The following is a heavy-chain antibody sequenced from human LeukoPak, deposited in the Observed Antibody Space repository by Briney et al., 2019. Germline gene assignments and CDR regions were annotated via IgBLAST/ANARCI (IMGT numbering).Heavy chain of an antibody. Sequence: PSETLSLTCAVYGGSFSGYYWSWIRQPPGKGLEWIGEINHSGSTNYNPSLKSRVTISVDTSKNQFSLKLSSVTAADTAVYYCARRYDYGDSRYYFDYWGQGTLVTVSS. V-gene: IGHV4-34*01. CDR3: ARRYDYGDSRYYFDY. CDR1: GGSFSGYY. J-gene: IGHJ4*02. CDR2: INHSGST. D-gene: IGHD4-17*01.